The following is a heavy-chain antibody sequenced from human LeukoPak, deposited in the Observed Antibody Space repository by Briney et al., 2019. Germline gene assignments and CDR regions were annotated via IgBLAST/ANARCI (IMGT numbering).Heavy chain of an antibody. V-gene: IGHV3-21*01. D-gene: IGHD5-24*01. J-gene: IGHJ4*02. CDR3: ARVQRGEMATFDY. CDR1: GFIFSSYR. Sequence: PGGSLRLSCGVSGFIFSSYRENCVPHARGKGGEWVSSISSTGTYIHYADSLKGRFTISRDNARNSLYLQINSLRVEDTAVYYCARVQRGEMATFDYWGQGTLVTVSS. CDR2: ISSTGTYI.